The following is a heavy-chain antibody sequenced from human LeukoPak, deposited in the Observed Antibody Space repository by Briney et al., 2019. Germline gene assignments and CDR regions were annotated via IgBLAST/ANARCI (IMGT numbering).Heavy chain of an antibody. CDR2: IYSGGST. Sequence: GGSLRLSCAASGFTVSSNYMSWVRQAPGKGLEWVSVIYSGGSTYYADSVKGRFTISRDDSKNTLYLQMNSLRAEDTAVYYCAKDQEWQWLVPGWFDPWGQGTLVTVSS. J-gene: IGHJ5*02. D-gene: IGHD6-19*01. CDR3: AKDQEWQWLVPGWFDP. V-gene: IGHV3-53*01. CDR1: GFTVSSNY.